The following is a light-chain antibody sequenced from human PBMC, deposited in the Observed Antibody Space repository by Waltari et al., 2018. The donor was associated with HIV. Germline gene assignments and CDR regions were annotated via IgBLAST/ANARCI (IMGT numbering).Light chain of an antibody. CDR2: DVS. CDR1: SSDVGGYNY. V-gene: IGLV2-23*02. CDR3: CSYAGSVV. J-gene: IGLJ2*01. Sequence: QSALTQPASVSGSPGQSLTISCTGTSSDVGGYNYDSWYQQHPGKAPKLMIYDVSKRPSGVSNRFSGSKSGNTASLTISGLQAEDEADYYCCSYAGSVVFGGGTKLTVL.